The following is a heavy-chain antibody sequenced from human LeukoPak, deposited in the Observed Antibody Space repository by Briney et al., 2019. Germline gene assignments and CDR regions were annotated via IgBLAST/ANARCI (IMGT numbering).Heavy chain of an antibody. CDR2: ISGNGGST. CDR1: GFTFSNYA. J-gene: IGHJ2*01. Sequence: PGGSLRLSCAASGFTFSNYALSWVRQAPGKGLEWVSGISGNGGSTYYPDSVKGRFTIFRDNPKNTLFLEMNSLRAEDTAIYYCAKCWVTTQEVGWYFHVWGRGTLVTVSS. D-gene: IGHD2-21*02. V-gene: IGHV3-23*01. CDR3: AKCWVTTQEVGWYFHV.